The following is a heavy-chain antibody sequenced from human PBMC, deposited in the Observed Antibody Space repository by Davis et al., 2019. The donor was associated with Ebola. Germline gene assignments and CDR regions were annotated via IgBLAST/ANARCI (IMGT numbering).Heavy chain of an antibody. V-gene: IGHV1-18*01. D-gene: IGHD3-22*01. CDR3: ARTITMIVVVPPDY. CDR1: GGTFSSYA. J-gene: IGHJ4*02. Sequence: ASVKVSCKASGGTFSSYAISWVRQAPGQGLEWMGWISAYNGNTNYAQKLQGRVTMTTDTSTSTAYMELRSLRSDDTAVYYCARTITMIVVVPPDYWGQGTQIIVSS. CDR2: ISAYNGNT.